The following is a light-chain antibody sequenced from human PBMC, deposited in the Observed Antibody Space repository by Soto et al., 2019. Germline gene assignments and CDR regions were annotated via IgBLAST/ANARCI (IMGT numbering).Light chain of an antibody. J-gene: IGKJ4*01. CDR3: QQRTDWPT. V-gene: IGKV3-11*01. CDR2: DTS. CDR1: QSVSHF. Sequence: EIVLTQSPATLSLSPGESATLSCRASQSVSHFLAWYQQKPDQAPRLLIYDTSSRATGIPGRFSGSGSGTDFTLTIDILEPADAAVYYCQQRTDWPTFGGGTKVDIK.